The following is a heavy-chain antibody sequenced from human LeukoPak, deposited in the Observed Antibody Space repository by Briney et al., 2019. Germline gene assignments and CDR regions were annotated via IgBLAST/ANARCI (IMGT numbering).Heavy chain of an antibody. V-gene: IGHV4-39*01. CDR3: ARHEAILGVVILRVFDY. CDR1: GGSISSSSYY. Sequence: SETLSLTCTVSGGSISSSSYYWGWIRQPPGKGLEWIGSIYYSGSTYYNPSLKSRVTISVDTSKNQFSLKLSSVTAADTAVYYCARHEAILGVVILRVFDYWGQGTLVTVSS. CDR2: IYYSGST. D-gene: IGHD3-3*01. J-gene: IGHJ4*02.